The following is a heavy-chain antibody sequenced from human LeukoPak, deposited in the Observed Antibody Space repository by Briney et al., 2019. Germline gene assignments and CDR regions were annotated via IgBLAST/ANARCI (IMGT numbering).Heavy chain of an antibody. CDR3: ARDKSLPGNDVAGFDY. V-gene: IGHV1-2*02. D-gene: IGHD1-1*01. J-gene: IGHJ4*02. Sequence: ASVKVFCKASGYTFTGYYMHWVRQAPGQGLEWMGWINPNSGGTNYAQKFQGRVTMTRDTSISTAYMELSRLRSDDTAVYYCARDKSLPGNDVAGFDYWGQGTLFTVSP. CDR1: GYTFTGYY. CDR2: INPNSGGT.